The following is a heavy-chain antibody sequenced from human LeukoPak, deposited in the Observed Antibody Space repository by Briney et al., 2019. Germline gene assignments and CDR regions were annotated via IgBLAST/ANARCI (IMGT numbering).Heavy chain of an antibody. CDR1: GGSFSGYY. Sequence: SETLSLTCAVYGGSFSGYYWSWIRQPPGRGLEWIGEINHSGSINYNPSLKSRITMSVDTSKNQFSLKLSSVTAADTAVYYCARDGPRSGYDLGHFDNLGQGTLVTASS. CDR3: ARDGPRSGYDLGHFDN. J-gene: IGHJ4*02. V-gene: IGHV4-34*10. D-gene: IGHD5-12*01. CDR2: INHSGSI.